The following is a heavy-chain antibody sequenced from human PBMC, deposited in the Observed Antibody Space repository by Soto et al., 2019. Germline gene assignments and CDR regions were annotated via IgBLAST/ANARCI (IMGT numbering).Heavy chain of an antibody. J-gene: IGHJ6*02. CDR3: AKDQKPDTAMEYYYGMDV. CDR1: GFTFSSYA. D-gene: IGHD5-18*01. V-gene: IGHV3-23*01. Sequence: SLRLSCAASGFTFSSYAMSWVRQAPGKGLEWVSAISGSGGSTYYADSVKGRFTISRDNSKNTLYLQMNSLRAEDTAVYYCAKDQKPDTAMEYYYGMDVWGQGTTVTVSS. CDR2: ISGSGGST.